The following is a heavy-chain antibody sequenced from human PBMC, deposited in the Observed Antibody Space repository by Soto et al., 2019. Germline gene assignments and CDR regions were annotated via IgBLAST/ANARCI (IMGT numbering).Heavy chain of an antibody. V-gene: IGHV3-7*01. J-gene: IGHJ5*02. Sequence: GGSLRLSCAASGFAFRNYWASWVRQAPGKGLEWVANINQDGGEKYYVDSVKGRFTISRDNAKNTLSLQMNSLRAEDTAVYYCASAPAAWGQGTMVTVSS. CDR3: ASAPAA. CDR2: INQDGGEK. CDR1: GFAFRNYW.